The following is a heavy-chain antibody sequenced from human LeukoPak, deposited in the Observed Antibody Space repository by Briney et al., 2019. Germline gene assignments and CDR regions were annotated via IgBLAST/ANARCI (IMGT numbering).Heavy chain of an antibody. CDR3: ARVPSARDYGDYAWFDY. Sequence: GGSLRLSCAASGFTFSSYAMHWVRQAPGKGLEWVAVISYDGSNKYYADSVKGRFTISRDNSKNTLYLQMNSLRAEDTAAYYCARVPSARDYGDYAWFDYWGQGTLVTVSS. CDR2: ISYDGSNK. J-gene: IGHJ4*02. CDR1: GFTFSSYA. D-gene: IGHD4-17*01. V-gene: IGHV3-30-3*01.